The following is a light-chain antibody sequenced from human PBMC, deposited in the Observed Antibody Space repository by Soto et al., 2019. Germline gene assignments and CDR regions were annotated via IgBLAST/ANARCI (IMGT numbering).Light chain of an antibody. Sequence: DIGRTQSPATLYVSPGDRATLSGRALQSFSNNLAWYQQKPGQAPRLLIYGAYTRATGVPARFSSSGSGTEFTLNISSLQSEDFVDYYCQQDDNCPFPFGPGTKVDIK. CDR1: QSFSNN. CDR3: QQDDNCPFP. V-gene: IGKV3-15*01. J-gene: IGKJ3*01. CDR2: GAY.